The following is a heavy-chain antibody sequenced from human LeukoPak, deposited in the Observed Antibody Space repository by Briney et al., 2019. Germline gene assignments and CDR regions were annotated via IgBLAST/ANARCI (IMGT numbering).Heavy chain of an antibody. Sequence: QTGGSLRLSCAVSGFTFNSYAMNWVRQAPGKGLEWVSSISGSGGSKFYADSVKGRFTISRDNSKNTLYLQMNSLRDEDTAVYYCAKPMVNWNPGDWGQGTLVTVSS. CDR2: ISGSGGSK. V-gene: IGHV3-23*01. J-gene: IGHJ4*02. CDR3: AKPMVNWNPGD. CDR1: GFTFNSYA. D-gene: IGHD1-20*01.